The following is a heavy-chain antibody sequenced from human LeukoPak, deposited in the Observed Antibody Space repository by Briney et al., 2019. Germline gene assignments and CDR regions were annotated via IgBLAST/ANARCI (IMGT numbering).Heavy chain of an antibody. CDR2: INHSGST. CDR3: TKGRGI. V-gene: IGHV4-34*01. CDR1: GGSFSGYY. D-gene: IGHD3-10*01. Sequence: ASETLSLTCAVYGGSFSGYYWSWIRQPPGKGLEWIGEINHSGSTNYNPSLKSRVTISVDTSKNQFSLKLTSVTAADTAVYYCTKGRGIWGQGTLVTVSS. J-gene: IGHJ4*02.